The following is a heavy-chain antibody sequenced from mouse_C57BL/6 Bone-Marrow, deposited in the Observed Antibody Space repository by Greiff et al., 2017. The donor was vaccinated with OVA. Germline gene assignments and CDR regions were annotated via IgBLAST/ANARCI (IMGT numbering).Heavy chain of an antibody. CDR3: ARRGGYDYWFAY. D-gene: IGHD2-4*01. CDR2: IDPSDSYT. V-gene: IGHV1-69*01. Sequence: QVQLQQPGAELVMPGASVKLSCKASGYTFTSYWMHWVKQRPGQGLEWIGEIDPSDSYTNYNQKFKGKSTLTVDKSSSTAYMQLSSLTSEDSAVYYGARRGGYDYWFAYWGQGTLVTVSA. J-gene: IGHJ3*01. CDR1: GYTFTSYW.